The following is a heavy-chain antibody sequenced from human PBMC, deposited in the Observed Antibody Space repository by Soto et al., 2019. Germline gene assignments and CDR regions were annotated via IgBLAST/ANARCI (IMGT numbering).Heavy chain of an antibody. V-gene: IGHV4-59*08. CDR2: IYYSGST. J-gene: IGHJ5*02. Sequence: PSETLSLTCTVSGGSISSYYWSWIRQPPGKGLEWIGYIYYSGSTNYNPSLKSRVTISVDTSKNQFSLKLSSVTAADTAVYYCARLGRYCSGGSCPNWFDPWGQGTLVTVS. D-gene: IGHD2-15*01. CDR3: ARLGRYCSGGSCPNWFDP. CDR1: GGSISSYY.